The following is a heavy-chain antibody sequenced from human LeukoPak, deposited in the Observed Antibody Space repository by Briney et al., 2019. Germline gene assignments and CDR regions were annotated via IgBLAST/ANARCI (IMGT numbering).Heavy chain of an antibody. J-gene: IGHJ4*02. CDR2: ISGSGGST. D-gene: IGHD6-19*01. CDR3: AKQSYSSGWYYFDY. V-gene: IGHV3-23*01. Sequence: GGSLRLSCAASGFTFSSYAMSWVRQAPGKGLEWVSAISGSGGSTYYADSVKGRFTISRDNSKNTLYLQMDSLRAEDTAVYYCAKQSYSSGWYYFDYWGQGTLVTVSS. CDR1: GFTFSSYA.